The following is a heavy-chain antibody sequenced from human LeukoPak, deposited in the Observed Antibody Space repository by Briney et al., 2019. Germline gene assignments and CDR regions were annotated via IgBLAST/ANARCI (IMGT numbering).Heavy chain of an antibody. CDR1: GFTLSSSE. Sequence: GGSLRLSCAASGFTLSSSEMNWVRQAPGKGLEWVSYISRSGSTIFYADSVKGRFTISRDNAKNSVSLQMNSLRAEDTAVYFCARPAWTNYMDVWGKGTAVTISS. J-gene: IGHJ6*03. D-gene: IGHD3/OR15-3a*01. V-gene: IGHV3-48*03. CDR2: ISRSGSTI. CDR3: ARPAWTNYMDV.